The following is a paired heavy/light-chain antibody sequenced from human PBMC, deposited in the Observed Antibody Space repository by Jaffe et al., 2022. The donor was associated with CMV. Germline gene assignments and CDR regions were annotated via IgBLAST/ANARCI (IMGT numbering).Heavy chain of an antibody. J-gene: IGHJ4*02. D-gene: IGHD3-3*01. CDR2: IRFDGSNI. CDR3: ATDGVASTAFMGNFDY. CDR1: GFAFSDCG. V-gene: IGHV3-33*01. Sequence: QVQLVESGGGVVQPGTSLRLSCAVSGFAFSDCGMHWVRQAPGKGLEWVAVIRFDGSNIHYGDSVKGRFTISRDNSKNTLYLEMNSLRADDTALYYCATDGVASTAFMGNFDYWGQGTLVTVSS.
Light chain of an antibody. CDR3: LQRNNWPLA. Sequence: EIVLTQSPATLSLSPGERATLSCRASQNVGIYFAWYQQKPGQAPRLLIYETSKRATGIPARFSGSGSGTDFTLTISSLEPEDFAVYYCLQRNNWPLAFGQGTRLEIK. CDR1: QNVGIY. V-gene: IGKV3-11*01. J-gene: IGKJ5*01. CDR2: ETS.